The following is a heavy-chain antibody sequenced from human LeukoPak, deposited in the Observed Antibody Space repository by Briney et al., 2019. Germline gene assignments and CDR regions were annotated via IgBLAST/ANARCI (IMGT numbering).Heavy chain of an antibody. CDR1: GYTFTGYY. J-gene: IGHJ4*02. D-gene: IGHD6-19*01. Sequence: ASVKVSCKASGYTFTGYYMHWVRQAPGQGLEWMGWINPNSSGTNYAQKFQGRVTMTRDTSISTAYMELSRLRSDDTAVYYCTSSGWYGGYYFDYWGQGTLVTVSS. CDR3: TSSGWYGGYYFDY. CDR2: INPNSSGT. V-gene: IGHV1-2*02.